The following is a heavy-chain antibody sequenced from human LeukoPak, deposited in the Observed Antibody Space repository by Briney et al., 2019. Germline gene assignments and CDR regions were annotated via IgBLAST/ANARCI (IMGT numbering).Heavy chain of an antibody. Sequence: ASVKVSCKASGYTFTSYGITWMRQAPGQGPEWMGIINPRGGSTDYSQKFQDRVTMNSDTSTSTVYMELSSLRSEDTAVYFCARVGVTAATADYWGQGTLVTVSS. CDR3: ARVGVTAATADY. CDR1: GYTFTSYG. CDR2: INPRGGST. D-gene: IGHD6-25*01. V-gene: IGHV1-46*01. J-gene: IGHJ4*02.